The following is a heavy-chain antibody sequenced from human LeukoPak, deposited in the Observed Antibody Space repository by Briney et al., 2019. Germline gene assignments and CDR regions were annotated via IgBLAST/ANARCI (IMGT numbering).Heavy chain of an antibody. CDR3: ASGSYYFDY. CDR2: ISYDGSTK. D-gene: IGHD1-26*01. Sequence: GGSLRLSCAASGFTFSSYAMHWVRQAPGKGLEWVAVISYDGSTKYYADSVKGRFTISRDNSKNTLYLQMNSLTAEDTAVYYCASGSYYFDYWGEGTLVTVSS. CDR1: GFTFSSYA. V-gene: IGHV3-30-3*01. J-gene: IGHJ4*02.